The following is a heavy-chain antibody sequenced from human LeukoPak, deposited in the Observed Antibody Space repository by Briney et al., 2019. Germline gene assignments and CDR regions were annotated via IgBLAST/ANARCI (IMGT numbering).Heavy chain of an antibody. Sequence: GGSLRLSCTASGFTFGDYAMSWFRQAPGKGLEWVSYISSSGSTIYYADSVKGRFTISRDNAKNSLYLQMNSLRAEDTAVYYCAAGNGDYRVDYWGQGTLVTVSS. J-gene: IGHJ4*02. CDR3: AAGNGDYRVDY. CDR2: ISSSGSTI. CDR1: GFTFGDYA. D-gene: IGHD4-17*01. V-gene: IGHV3-48*03.